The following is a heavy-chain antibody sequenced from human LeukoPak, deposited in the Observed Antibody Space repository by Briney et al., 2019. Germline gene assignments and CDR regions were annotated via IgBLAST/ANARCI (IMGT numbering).Heavy chain of an antibody. J-gene: IGHJ4*02. D-gene: IGHD3-10*01. Sequence: ASVKVSCKASGGTFSSYAISWVRQAPGQRLEGMGGIIPIFGTANYAQKFQGRVTITADESTSTAYMELSSLRSEDTAVYYCAIGLYGSGVVFDYWGQGTLVTVSS. CDR1: GGTFSSYA. CDR3: AIGLYGSGVVFDY. CDR2: IIPIFGTA. V-gene: IGHV1-69*13.